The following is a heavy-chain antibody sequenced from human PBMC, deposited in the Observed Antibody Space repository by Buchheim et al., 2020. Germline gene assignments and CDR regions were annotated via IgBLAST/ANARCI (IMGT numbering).Heavy chain of an antibody. CDR3: ARGIMTTVTTYYFDY. V-gene: IGHV3-33*01. Sequence: QVQLVESGGGAVQPGRSLRLSCAASGFTFSSYGMHWVRQAPGKGLEWVAVIWYDGSNKYYADSVKGRFTISRDNSKNTLYLQMNSLRAEDTAVYYCARGIMTTVTTYYFDYWGQGTL. J-gene: IGHJ4*02. CDR1: GFTFSSYG. CDR2: IWYDGSNK. D-gene: IGHD4-17*01.